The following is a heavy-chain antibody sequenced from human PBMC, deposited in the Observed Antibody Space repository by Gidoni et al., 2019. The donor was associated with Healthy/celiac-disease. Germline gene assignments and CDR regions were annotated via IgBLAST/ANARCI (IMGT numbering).Heavy chain of an antibody. CDR1: GFTFSSYG. J-gene: IGHJ4*02. CDR2: ISYDGSNK. CDR3: AKDSPVDY. V-gene: IGHV3-30*18. Sequence: VQLLMSGGGVVQPGRSLRLSGAASGFTFSSYGMHWVRQAPGKGLEWVAVISYDGSNKYYADSVKGRFTISRDNSKNTLYLQMNSLRAEDTAVYYCAKDSPVDYWGQGTLVTVSS.